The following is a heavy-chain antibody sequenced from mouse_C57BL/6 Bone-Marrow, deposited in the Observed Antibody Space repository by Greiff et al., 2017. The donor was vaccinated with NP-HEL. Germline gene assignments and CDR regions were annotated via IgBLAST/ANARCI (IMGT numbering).Heavy chain of an antibody. CDR2: IFPGSGST. D-gene: IGHD2-4*01. Sequence: VQLKESGPELVKPGASVKISCKASGYTFTDYYINWVKQRPGQGLEWIGWIFPGSGSTYYNEKFKGKATLTVDKSSSTAYMLLSSLTSEDSAVYFCARSGKYDYDGYYYAMDYWGQGTSVTVSS. V-gene: IGHV1-75*01. CDR1: GYTFTDYY. J-gene: IGHJ4*01. CDR3: ARSGKYDYDGYYYAMDY.